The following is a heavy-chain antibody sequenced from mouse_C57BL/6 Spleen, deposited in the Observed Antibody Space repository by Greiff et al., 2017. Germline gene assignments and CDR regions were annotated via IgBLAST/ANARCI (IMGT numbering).Heavy chain of an antibody. CDR1: GYTFTDYE. CDR3: TGGGYSNFAY. J-gene: IGHJ3*01. Sequence: QVQLQQSGAELVRPGASVTLSCKASGYTFTDYEMHWVKQTPVHGLEWIGAIDPETGGTAYNQKFKGKAILTADKSSSTAYMELRSLTSEDSAVYYCTGGGYSNFAYWGQGTLVTVSA. V-gene: IGHV1-15*01. D-gene: IGHD2-5*01. CDR2: IDPETGGT.